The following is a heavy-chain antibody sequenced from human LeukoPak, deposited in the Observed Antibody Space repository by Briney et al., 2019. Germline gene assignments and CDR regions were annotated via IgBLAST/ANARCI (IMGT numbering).Heavy chain of an antibody. CDR1: GYTFTSYD. CDR3: ARGVYSGSYVTYYYMDV. D-gene: IGHD1-26*01. J-gene: IGHJ6*03. CDR2: MNPNSGNT. V-gene: IGHV1-8*03. Sequence: ASVKVSCKASGYTFTSYDINWVRQATGQGLEWMGWMNPNSGNTGYAQKFQGRVTITRNTSISTAYMELSSLRSEDTAVYYCARGVYSGSYVTYYYMDVWGKGTTVTVSS.